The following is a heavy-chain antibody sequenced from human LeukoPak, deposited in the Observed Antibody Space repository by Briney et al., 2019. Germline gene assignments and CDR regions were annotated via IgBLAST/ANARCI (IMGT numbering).Heavy chain of an antibody. D-gene: IGHD5-24*01. CDR2: ISYDGSNK. J-gene: IGHJ4*02. Sequence: GGSLRLSCAASGFTFSSYGMHWVRQAPGKGLEWVAVISYDGSNKYYADSVKGRFTISRDNSKNTLYLQMNSLRAEDTAVYYRAKDRRRDGYNLSGYWGQGTLVTVSS. CDR3: AKDRRRDGYNLSGY. CDR1: GFTFSSYG. V-gene: IGHV3-30*18.